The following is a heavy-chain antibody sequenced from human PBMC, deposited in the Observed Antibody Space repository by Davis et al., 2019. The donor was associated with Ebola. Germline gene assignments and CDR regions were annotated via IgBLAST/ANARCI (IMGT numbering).Heavy chain of an antibody. V-gene: IGHV5-51*01. J-gene: IGHJ5*02. CDR3: ASLVSFNRGTAPDWFDP. CDR2: IYPGDSDT. D-gene: IGHD3-9*01. CDR1: EYTFSNYW. Sequence: GGSLRLSCKGSEYTFSNYWIGWVRQLPGKGLEWMGIIYPGDSDTRYSPSFQGQVTISVDKSISTAYLQWSSLKASDTAIYYCASLVSFNRGTAPDWFDPWGQGALVTVSS.